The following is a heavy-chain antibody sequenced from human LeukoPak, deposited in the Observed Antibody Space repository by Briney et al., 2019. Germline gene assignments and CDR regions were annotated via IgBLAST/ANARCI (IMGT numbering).Heavy chain of an antibody. CDR1: GFTFSSYS. J-gene: IGHJ6*02. Sequence: PGGSLRLSCAASGFTFSSYSMNWVRQAPGKGLEWVSYISSSSSTIYYADSVKGRFTISRDNAKNSLYLQMNSLRAEDTAVYYCASTPQLWTDYGMDVWGQGTTVTVSS. V-gene: IGHV3-48*04. D-gene: IGHD7-27*01. CDR2: ISSSSSTI. CDR3: ASTPQLWTDYGMDV.